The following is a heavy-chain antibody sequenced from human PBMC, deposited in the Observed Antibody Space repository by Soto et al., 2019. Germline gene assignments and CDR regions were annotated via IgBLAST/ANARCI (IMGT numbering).Heavy chain of an antibody. Sequence: GGSLRLSCAASGFTFSSYGMHWVRQAPGKGLEWVAVISYDGSNKYYADSVKGRFTISRDNSKNTLYLQMNSLRAEDTAVYYCAKDFRVRGSWQRYYYYGMDVWGQGTTVTVSS. D-gene: IGHD1-26*01. CDR3: AKDFRVRGSWQRYYYYGMDV. CDR1: GFTFSSYG. J-gene: IGHJ6*02. V-gene: IGHV3-30*18. CDR2: ISYDGSNK.